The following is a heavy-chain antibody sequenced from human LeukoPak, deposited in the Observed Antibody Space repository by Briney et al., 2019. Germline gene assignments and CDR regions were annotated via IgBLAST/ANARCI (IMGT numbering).Heavy chain of an antibody. CDR3: ARRDGDY. Sequence: GGSLGLSCAASGFSFSDHWMSWIRQAPGKGLEWVSYISESSNTIYYADSVKGRFTISRDNAKKSLYLQMNSLRVEDTAVYYCARRDGDYWGQGTLVTVSS. V-gene: IGHV3-11*01. CDR1: GFSFSDHW. CDR2: ISESSNTI. D-gene: IGHD5-24*01. J-gene: IGHJ4*02.